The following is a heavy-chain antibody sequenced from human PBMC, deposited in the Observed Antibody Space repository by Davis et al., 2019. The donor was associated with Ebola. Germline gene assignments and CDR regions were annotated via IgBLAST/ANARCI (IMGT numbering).Heavy chain of an antibody. CDR3: ARELGGPNYDILTGIRGSLGY. V-gene: IGHV3-30-3*01. D-gene: IGHD3-9*01. CDR2: ISYDGSNK. J-gene: IGHJ4*02. CDR1: GFTFSSYA. Sequence: PGGSLRLSCAASGFTFSSYAMHWVRQAPGKGLEWVAVISYDGSNKYYADSVKGRFTISRDNSKNTLYLQMNSLRAEDTAVYYCARELGGPNYDILTGIRGSLGYWGQGTLVTVSS.